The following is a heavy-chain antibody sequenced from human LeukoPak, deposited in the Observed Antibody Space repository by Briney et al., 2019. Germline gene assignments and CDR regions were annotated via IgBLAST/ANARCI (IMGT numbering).Heavy chain of an antibody. J-gene: IGHJ3*02. CDR3: AKDMVGVGGDAFDI. D-gene: IGHD2-8*01. CDR2: ISWNSGSI. V-gene: IGHV3-9*01. CDR1: GFTFDDYA. Sequence: SGRSLRLFCAASGFTFDDYAMHWVRQAPGKGLEWVSGISWNSGSIGYADSVKGRFTISRDNAKNSLYLQMNSLRAEDTALYYCAKDMVGVGGDAFDIWGQGTMVTVSS.